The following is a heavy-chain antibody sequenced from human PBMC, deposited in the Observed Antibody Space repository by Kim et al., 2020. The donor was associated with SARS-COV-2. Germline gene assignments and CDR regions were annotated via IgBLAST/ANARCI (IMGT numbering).Heavy chain of an antibody. D-gene: IGHD5-12*01. V-gene: IGHV1-69*13. CDR3: ARVAGGGYSGYDYGDY. Sequence: SVKVSCKASGGTFSNYAVSWVRQAPGQGLEWMGEIIPIFGTANYAQKFQGRVTITADESTSSAYMELSSLRSEDTAVYYCARVAGGGYSGYDYGDYWGQGTLVTVSS. CDR2: IIPIFGTA. CDR1: GGTFSNYA. J-gene: IGHJ4*02.